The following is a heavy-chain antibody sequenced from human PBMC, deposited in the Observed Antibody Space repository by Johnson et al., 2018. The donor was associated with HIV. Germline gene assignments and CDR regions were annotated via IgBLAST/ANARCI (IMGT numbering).Heavy chain of an antibody. CDR1: GFIFSDYY. V-gene: IGHV3-11*04. D-gene: IGHD2-15*01. CDR2: ISSSGRTI. Sequence: QVQLVESGGDLVKPGGSLRLSCAASGFIFSDYYMTWIRQAPGKGLESISYISSSGRTIYYADSVKGRFTMSRDNAKKSLYLQMNSLRAEDTAVYYCARGGYCSGGRCYSIHAFDIWGQGTMVTVSS. CDR3: ARGGYCSGGRCYSIHAFDI. J-gene: IGHJ3*02.